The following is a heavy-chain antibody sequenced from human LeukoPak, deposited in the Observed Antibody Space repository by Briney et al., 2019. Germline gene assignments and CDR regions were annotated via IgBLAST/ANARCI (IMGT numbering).Heavy chain of an antibody. J-gene: IGHJ4*02. CDR2: IKQDRSLA. CDR1: GFTFSSCW. Sequence: GGSLRLSCAASGFTFSSCWMAWFRQAPGKGLDWVAHIKQDRSLAYYVDSVKGRFTISRDNSKNSLYLQMNSLRVEDTAVYYCATSSGSSYWGQGTLVTVSS. V-gene: IGHV3-7*01. CDR3: ATSSGSSY. D-gene: IGHD6-25*01.